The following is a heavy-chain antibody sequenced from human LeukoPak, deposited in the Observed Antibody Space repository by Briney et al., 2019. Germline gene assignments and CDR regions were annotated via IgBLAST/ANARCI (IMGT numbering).Heavy chain of an antibody. CDR2: ISGSGGST. J-gene: IGHJ4*02. D-gene: IGHD6-19*01. CDR3: AKYSSGWYVRYYFDY. CDR1: GFTFSSYA. Sequence: GGSLRLSCAASGFTFSSYAMSWVRQAPGKGLEWVSGISGSGGSTYYADSVKGRFTISRDNSKNTLYLQMNSLRAEDTAVYYCAKYSSGWYVRYYFDYWGQGTLVTVSS. V-gene: IGHV3-23*01.